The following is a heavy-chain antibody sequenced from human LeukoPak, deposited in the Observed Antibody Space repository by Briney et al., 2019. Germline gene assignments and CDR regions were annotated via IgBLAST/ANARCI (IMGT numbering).Heavy chain of an antibody. CDR3: TRAVGLGPGAHFDQ. Sequence: PGGSLRLSCAASGFSFSRYYMSWVRQTPGKALEWMSYIPTSGIPAQYADSVRGRFTASRDDAKNSLHLQMGSLRVEDTAVYYCTRAVGLGPGAHFDQWGQGALVIVSS. CDR1: GFSFSRYY. J-gene: IGHJ4*02. V-gene: IGHV3-11*01. CDR2: IPTSGIPA. D-gene: IGHD1-26*01.